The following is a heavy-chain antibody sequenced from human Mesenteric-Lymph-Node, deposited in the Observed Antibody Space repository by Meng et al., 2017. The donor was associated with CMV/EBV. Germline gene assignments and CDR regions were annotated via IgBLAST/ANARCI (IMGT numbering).Heavy chain of an antibody. V-gene: IGHV3-23*03. D-gene: IGHD3-22*01. CDR3: VKPKFYYDSFFFDY. CDR2: IHSDGSNT. CDR1: GFTFSSYA. Sequence: GESLKISCAASGFTFSSYAMHWVRQAPGKGLEWVSVIHSDGSNTYYADSVKGRFTISRDNSKNTLYLQMNSLRAEDTAVYYCVKPKFYYDSFFFDYWGQGTLVTVSS. J-gene: IGHJ4*02.